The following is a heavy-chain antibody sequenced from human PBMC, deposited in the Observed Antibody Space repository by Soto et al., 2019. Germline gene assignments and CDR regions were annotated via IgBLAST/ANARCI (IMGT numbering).Heavy chain of an antibody. V-gene: IGHV3-23*01. D-gene: IGHD6-13*01. CDR3: AKVDVSTAGSFDY. CDR1: GFTFSRHG. CDR2: INPSGDST. J-gene: IGHJ4*02. Sequence: GGSLRLSCVASGFTFSRHGLSWVRQAPGKGLEWVSTINPSGDSTFYADSVKGRFTISRDNSKNTVYLQMNSLSVGDTAVYLCAKVDVSTAGSFDYWSQGALVTVSS.